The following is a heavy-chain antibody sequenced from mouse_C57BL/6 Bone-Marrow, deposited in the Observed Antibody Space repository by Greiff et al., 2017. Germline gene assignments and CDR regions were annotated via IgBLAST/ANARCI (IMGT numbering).Heavy chain of an antibody. CDR2: IWWDDDR. Sequence: QVTLKVSGPGILQPSQTLSLTCSFSGFSLSSSGMGVGWIRQPSGKGLEWLAHIWWDDDRRYNPALKSRLTISKDTSNSQVFLKMASVDTAAIATYYCARIKWDRDYAMDYWGQGTSVTVSS. CDR1: GFSLSSSGMG. D-gene: IGHD3-3*01. J-gene: IGHJ4*01. V-gene: IGHV8-8*01. CDR3: ARIKWDRDYAMDY.